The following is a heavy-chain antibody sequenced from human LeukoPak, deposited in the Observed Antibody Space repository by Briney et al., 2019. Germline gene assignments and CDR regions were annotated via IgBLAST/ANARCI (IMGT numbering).Heavy chain of an antibody. V-gene: IGHV1-18*01. J-gene: IGHJ4*02. D-gene: IGHD2-21*02. CDR2: ISGYNGHT. CDR3: ARGGDHLLLDS. CDR1: GYIFVSYY. Sequence: VASVKVSCKASGYIFVSYYINWVRQAPGQGLEWMGSISGYNGHTNYAQKFQGRVTMTTDTSTSTAYMELRSLTSDDTAVYFCARGGDHLLLDSWGQGTLVTVSS.